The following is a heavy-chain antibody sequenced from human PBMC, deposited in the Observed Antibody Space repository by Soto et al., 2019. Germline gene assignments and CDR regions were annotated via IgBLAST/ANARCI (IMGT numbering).Heavy chain of an antibody. V-gene: IGHV1-2*02. J-gene: IGHJ4*02. CDR2: INLNSGGT. D-gene: IGHD3-22*01. Sequence: QVQLVQSGAEVKKTGASVKLSCEAPGHYFSGYYMYWVRQAPGHGLEWMGCINLNSGGTNYAQKFQGRVTMTTDTSITTGYMALRGLTSDDTAVYYCASAPPYYGISGDLVVWGLATVVTVSS. CDR1: GHYFSGYY. CDR3: ASAPPYYGISGDLVV.